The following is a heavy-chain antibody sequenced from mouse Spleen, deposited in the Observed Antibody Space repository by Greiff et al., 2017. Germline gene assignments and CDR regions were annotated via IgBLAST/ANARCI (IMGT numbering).Heavy chain of an antibody. V-gene: IGHV5-6*01. CDR1: GFTFSSYG. D-gene: IGHD1-1*01. J-gene: IGHJ1*01. CDR3: ARQSYGSSPYFDV. Sequence: VQLKESGGDLVKPGGSLKLSCAASGFTFSSYGMSWVRQTPDKRLEWVATISSGGSYTYYPDSVKGRFTISRDNAKNTLYLQMSSLKSEDTAMYYCARQSYGSSPYFDVWGAGTTVTVSS. CDR2: ISSGGSYT.